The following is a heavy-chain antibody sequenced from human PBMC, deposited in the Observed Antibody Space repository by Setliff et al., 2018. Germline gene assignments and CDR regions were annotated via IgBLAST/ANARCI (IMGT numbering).Heavy chain of an antibody. CDR1: GGTFSSYA. CDR3: ARVRGANWNPWANWFDP. V-gene: IGHV1-46*01. Sequence: GASVKVSCKASGGTFSSYAISWVRQAPGQGLEWMGIINPSGGSTSYAQKFQGRVTMTRDTSTSTVYMELSSLRAEDTAVYYCARVRGANWNPWANWFDPWGQGTLVTVSS. J-gene: IGHJ5*02. CDR2: INPSGGST. D-gene: IGHD1-1*01.